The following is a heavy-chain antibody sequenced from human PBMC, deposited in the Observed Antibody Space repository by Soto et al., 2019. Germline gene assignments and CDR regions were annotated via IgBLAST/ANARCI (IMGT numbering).Heavy chain of an antibody. CDR1: GGSISSGDYY. D-gene: IGHD3-3*01. V-gene: IGHV4-30-4*01. CDR3: ARSADYHLWSGQYYYYGMDV. Sequence: NPSETLSLTCTVSGGSISSGDYYWSWIRQPPGKGLEWIGYIYYSGSTYYNPSLKSRVTISVDTSKNQFSLKLSSVTAADTAVYYCARSADYHLWSGQYYYYGMDVWGQGTTVTVSS. CDR2: IYYSGST. J-gene: IGHJ6*02.